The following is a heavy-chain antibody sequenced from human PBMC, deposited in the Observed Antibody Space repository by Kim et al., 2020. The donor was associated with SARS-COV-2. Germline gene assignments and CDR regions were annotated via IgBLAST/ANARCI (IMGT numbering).Heavy chain of an antibody. Sequence: GGSLRLSCAASGFTFSSYAMHWVRQAPGKGLEWVAVISYDGSNKYYADSVKGRFTISRDNSKNTLYLQMNSLRAEDTAVYYCAREAGGIVVVIFDIWGQGTMVTVSS. D-gene: IGHD3-22*01. CDR3: AREAGGIVVVIFDI. J-gene: IGHJ3*02. CDR1: GFTFSSYA. CDR2: ISYDGSNK. V-gene: IGHV3-30-3*01.